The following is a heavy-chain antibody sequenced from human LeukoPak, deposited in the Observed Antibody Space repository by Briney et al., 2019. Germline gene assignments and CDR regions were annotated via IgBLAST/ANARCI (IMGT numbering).Heavy chain of an antibody. CDR2: IKHDGSEK. Sequence: GGSLRLSCAASGFTFSNFWMSWVRQLPGKRLEWVGNIKHDGSEKWYLDSLKGRFTISRDNAKNSVYLHMNSLRAEDTAVYYCVRVYFRGTNNPDYGGQGALVTVSS. CDR1: GFTFSNFW. V-gene: IGHV3-7*01. CDR3: VRVYFRGTNNPDY. D-gene: IGHD2/OR15-2a*01. J-gene: IGHJ4*02.